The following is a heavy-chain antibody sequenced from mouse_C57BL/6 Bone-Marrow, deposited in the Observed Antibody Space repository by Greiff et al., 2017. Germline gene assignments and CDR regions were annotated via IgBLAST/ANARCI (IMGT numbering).Heavy chain of an antibody. Sequence: EVQGVESGGGLVQPGGSLKLSCAASGFTFSDYYMYWVRQTPEKRLEWVAYISNGGGSTYYPDTVKGRFTISRDNAKNTLYLQLSRLKSEDTAMYYCARHRCDYDWYFDVWGTGTTVTVSS. D-gene: IGHD2-4*01. CDR3: ARHRCDYDWYFDV. CDR1: GFTFSDYY. CDR2: ISNGGGST. V-gene: IGHV5-12*01. J-gene: IGHJ1*03.